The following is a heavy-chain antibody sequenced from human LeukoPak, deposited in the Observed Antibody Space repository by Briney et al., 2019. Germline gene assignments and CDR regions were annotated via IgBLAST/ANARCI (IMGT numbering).Heavy chain of an antibody. CDR1: GFTFSSYG. CDR3: AKSIAAAGKSNGALYYYYGMDV. D-gene: IGHD6-13*01. CDR2: ISYDGSNK. Sequence: GGSLRLSCAASGFTFSSYGMHWVRQAPGRGLEWVAVISYDGSNKYYADSVKGRFTIPRDNSKNTLYLQMNSLRAEDTAVYYCAKSIAAAGKSNGALYYYYGMDVWGQGTTVTVSS. J-gene: IGHJ6*02. V-gene: IGHV3-30*18.